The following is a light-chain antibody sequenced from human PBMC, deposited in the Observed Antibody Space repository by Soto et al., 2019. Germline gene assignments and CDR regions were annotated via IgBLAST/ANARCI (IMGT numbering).Light chain of an antibody. Sequence: SALTQPASVSGSPGQSITSAWSGTRSDSGSYNYVAWYQQFPGKTPKILIYGVSNRPSGVSSRFSGSKSGNTASLTISGLQAEDEADYYCISYTGSSTSYVFGSGTKVTV. J-gene: IGLJ1*01. V-gene: IGLV2-14*01. CDR1: RSDSGSYNY. CDR2: GVS. CDR3: ISYTGSSTSYV.